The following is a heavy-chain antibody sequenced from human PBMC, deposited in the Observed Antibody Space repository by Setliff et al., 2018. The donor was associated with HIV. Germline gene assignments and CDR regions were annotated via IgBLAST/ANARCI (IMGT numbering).Heavy chain of an antibody. D-gene: IGHD3-10*01. Sequence: PGGSLRLSCAASGFTFSSYSMNWVRQTPGKGLEWISYISATGTIKYADSVKGRFTISRDNAKNTLYLQMNSLRAEDTAVYYCASTMVRGVIIDFDYWGQGTLVTVSS. V-gene: IGHV3-48*01. CDR2: ISATGTI. CDR1: GFTFSSYS. CDR3: ASTMVRGVIIDFDY. J-gene: IGHJ4*02.